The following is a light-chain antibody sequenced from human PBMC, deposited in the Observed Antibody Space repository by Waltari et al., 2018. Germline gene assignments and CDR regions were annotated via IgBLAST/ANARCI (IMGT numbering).Light chain of an antibody. CDR2: WAS. CDR1: QSVLYSSSNKSY. V-gene: IGKV4-1*01. J-gene: IGKJ1*01. CDR3: HQYYSTPWT. Sequence: DIVMTQSPDSLAASLGERATINCKSSQSVLYSSSNKSYLTWYQQKPGQPPKLLIYWASTRESGVPDRFSGSGSGTDFTLTISSLQAEDVAVYYCHQYYSTPWTFGQGTKVEIK.